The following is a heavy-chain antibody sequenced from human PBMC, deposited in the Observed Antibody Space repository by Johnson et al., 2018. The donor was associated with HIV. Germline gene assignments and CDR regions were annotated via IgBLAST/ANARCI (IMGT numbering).Heavy chain of an antibody. CDR1: GFTFSSYA. D-gene: IGHD3-10*01. J-gene: IGHJ3*02. CDR2: ISYGGSNK. Sequence: VQLVESGGGVVQPGGSLRLSCAASGFTFSSYAMHWVRQAPCKGLEWVAVISYGGSNKYYLDSVTGRFTISRDNSKNRLYVQMNRLRPEDTAAYFCAKGRSGGSGAFDIWGQGTMVTVSS. V-gene: IGHV3-30-3*01. CDR3: AKGRSGGSGAFDI.